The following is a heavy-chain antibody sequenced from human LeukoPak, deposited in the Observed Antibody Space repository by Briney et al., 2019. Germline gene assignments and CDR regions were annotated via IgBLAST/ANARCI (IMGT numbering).Heavy chain of an antibody. J-gene: IGHJ3*02. CDR3: ARERVYVGHEAAFDS. Sequence: GGSLRLSCAASGFSVSSSFMSWVRDSPGKGVDGVSLRYSIGSTFYADFVKGRFTISRGNSKNTLYFRMNRLRSADTAGSFVARERVYVGHEAAFDSCRGGIMITAS. V-gene: IGHV3-53*01. CDR2: RYSIGST. CDR1: GFSVSSSF. D-gene: IGHD2/OR15-2a*01.